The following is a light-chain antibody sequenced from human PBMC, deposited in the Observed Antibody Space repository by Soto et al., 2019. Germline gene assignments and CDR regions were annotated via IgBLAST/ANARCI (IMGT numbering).Light chain of an antibody. Sequence: DIVLTQSPGTLSLSPCERATLSCIASQSVSSNHLAWYQQKPGQAPRLLIYGASTRATGIPARFSGSGSGTDFTLTISRLEPEDFAVYYCQQYGSSPPVTFGQGTKVDIK. CDR3: QQYGSSPPVT. CDR2: GAS. CDR1: QSVSSNH. V-gene: IGKV3-20*01. J-gene: IGKJ1*01.